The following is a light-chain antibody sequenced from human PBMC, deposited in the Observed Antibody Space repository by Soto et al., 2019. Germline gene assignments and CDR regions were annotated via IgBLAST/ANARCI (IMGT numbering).Light chain of an antibody. Sequence: QSVLTQPASVSGSPGQSITISCTGTSSDVGSYNLVSWYQQHPGKAPKLMIYEGSKWPSGVSNRFSGSKSGNTASLTISGLQAEDEADYYCCSYAGNSSFVFGTGTKV. CDR3: CSYAGNSSFV. V-gene: IGLV2-23*01. CDR2: EGS. J-gene: IGLJ1*01. CDR1: SSDVGSYNL.